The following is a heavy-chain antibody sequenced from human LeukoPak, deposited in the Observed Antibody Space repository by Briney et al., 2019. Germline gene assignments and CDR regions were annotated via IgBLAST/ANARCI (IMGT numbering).Heavy chain of an antibody. CDR1: GFSFTSYS. J-gene: IGHJ4*02. D-gene: IGHD3-9*01. V-gene: IGHV3-23*01. CDR3: AKSYDILTGYYNYYFDY. Sequence: GGSLRLSCAASGFSFTSYSMEWVRQAPGKGLEWVSAISGSGGSTYYADSVKGRFTISRDNSKNTLYLQMNSLRAEDTAVYYCAKSYDILTGYYNYYFDYWGQGTLVTVSS. CDR2: ISGSGGST.